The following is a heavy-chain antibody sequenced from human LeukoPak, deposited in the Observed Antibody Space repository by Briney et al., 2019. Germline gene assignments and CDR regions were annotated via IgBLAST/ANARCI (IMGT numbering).Heavy chain of an antibody. J-gene: IGHJ4*02. Sequence: ASVKVSCKASGYMFTSYFMHWVRQAPGQGLEWMGIINPRSDSTSYAQKFQGRVTMTRDTSTSTVYMELSSLRSEDTAVYYCVRGQGTAMVDYWGQGTLVTVSS. CDR3: VRGQGTAMVDY. V-gene: IGHV1-46*01. D-gene: IGHD5-18*01. CDR2: INPRSDST. CDR1: GYMFTSYF.